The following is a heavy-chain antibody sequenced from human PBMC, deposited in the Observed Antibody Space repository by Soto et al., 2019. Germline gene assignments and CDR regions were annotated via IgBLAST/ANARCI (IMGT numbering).Heavy chain of an antibody. J-gene: IGHJ6*02. CDR3: ARYIPGVRYYGMDV. D-gene: IGHD2-2*01. Sequence: PSETLSLTCTVSGGSISSSSYYWGWIRQPPGKGLEWIGSIYYSGSTYYNQSLKSRVTISVDTSKNQFSLKLSSVTAEDTSVYYCARYIPGVRYYGMDVWGHGTTVTVSS. CDR1: GGSISSSSYY. V-gene: IGHV4-39*07. CDR2: IYYSGST.